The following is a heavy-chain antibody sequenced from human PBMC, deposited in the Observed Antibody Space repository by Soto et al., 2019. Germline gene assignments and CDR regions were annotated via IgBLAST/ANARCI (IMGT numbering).Heavy chain of an antibody. V-gene: IGHV3-9*01. CDR3: AKDMGYAINYFDY. D-gene: IGHD2-8*01. Sequence: GGSLRLSCAASGFTFDDYAMHWVRQALGKGLEWVSGISWNSGSIGYADSVKGRFTISRDNAKNSLYLQMNSLRAEDTALYYCAKDMGYAINYFDYWGQGTLVTVSS. J-gene: IGHJ4*02. CDR2: ISWNSGSI. CDR1: GFTFDDYA.